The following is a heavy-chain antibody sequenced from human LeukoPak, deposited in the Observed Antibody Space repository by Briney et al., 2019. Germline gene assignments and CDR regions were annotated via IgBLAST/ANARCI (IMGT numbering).Heavy chain of an antibody. D-gene: IGHD3-10*01. CDR2: IYYTGST. J-gene: IGHJ4*02. V-gene: IGHV4-39*07. Sequence: SETLSLTCIVSGGSISSSSYYWGWVRQPPGKGLEWIGTIYYTGSTYYNPSLKSRVTISVDTSKNQFSLKLSSVTVADTAVYYCARGRRGYYGSGSYVDYWGQGTLVTVSS. CDR3: ARGRRGYYGSGSYVDY. CDR1: GGSISSSSYY.